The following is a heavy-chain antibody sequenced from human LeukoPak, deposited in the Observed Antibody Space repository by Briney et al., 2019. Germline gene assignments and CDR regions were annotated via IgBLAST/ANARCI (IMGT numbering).Heavy chain of an antibody. CDR2: IHPIGST. V-gene: IGHV4-34*01. CDR3: ARVGYSYVINDWSRTGLGAYPTKYYYHMDV. D-gene: IGHD5-18*01. J-gene: IGHJ6*03. CDR1: GGSFIDYY. Sequence: SETLSVTCAVYGGSFIDYYWGWIRQRPGKGLEWIGEIHPIGSTNYSPSLKSRVTISLDASKNQCSLKLSSVAAAGTAVYFCARVGYSYVINDWSRTGLGAYPTKYYYHMDVWDKGTTVTVSS.